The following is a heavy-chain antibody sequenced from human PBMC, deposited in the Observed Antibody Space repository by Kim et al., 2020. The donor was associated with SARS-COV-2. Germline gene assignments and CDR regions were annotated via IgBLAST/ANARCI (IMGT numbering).Heavy chain of an antibody. CDR2: ISYDGSNK. CDR1: GFTFSSYA. V-gene: IGHV3-30*04. D-gene: IGHD1-26*01. CDR3: ARESPRGVGAQAFDY. Sequence: GGSLRLSCAASGFTFSSYAMHWVRQAPGKGLEWVAVISYDGSNKYYADSVKGRFTISRDNSKNTLYLQMNSLRAEDTAVYYCARESPRGVGAQAFDYWGQGTLVTVSS. J-gene: IGHJ4*02.